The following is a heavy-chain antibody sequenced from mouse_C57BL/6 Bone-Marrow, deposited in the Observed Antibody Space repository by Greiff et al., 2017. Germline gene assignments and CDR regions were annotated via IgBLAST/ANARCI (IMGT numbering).Heavy chain of an antibody. CDR2: IHPNSGST. CDR1: GYTFTSYW. Sequence: VQLQQPGAELVKPGASVKLSCKASGYTFTSYWMHWVKQRPGQGLEWIGMIHPNSGSTNYNEKFKSKATLTVDKSSSTAYMQLSSLTSEDTAVYYCALIYDGYYVGAVWGQGTLVTVSA. D-gene: IGHD2-3*01. J-gene: IGHJ3*01. CDR3: ALIYDGYYVGAV. V-gene: IGHV1-64*01.